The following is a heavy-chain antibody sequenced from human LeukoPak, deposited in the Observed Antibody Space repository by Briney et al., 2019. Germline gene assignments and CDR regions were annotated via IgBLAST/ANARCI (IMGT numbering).Heavy chain of an antibody. J-gene: IGHJ6*03. D-gene: IGHD3-10*01. CDR1: GGTFSSYA. CDR2: IIPIFGTT. V-gene: IGHV1-69*05. Sequence: SVKVSCKASGGTFSSYAISWVRQAPGQGLEWMVRIIPIFGTTNYAQMFQGRVTITTDESTSTAYMDLSSLRSEDPAVYYCARAGGSGYYYYYMDVWGKGTTVTVSS. CDR3: ARAGGSGYYYYYMDV.